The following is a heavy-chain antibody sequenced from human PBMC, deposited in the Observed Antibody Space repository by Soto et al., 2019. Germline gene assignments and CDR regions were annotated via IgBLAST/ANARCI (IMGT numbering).Heavy chain of an antibody. CDR2: INHSGST. Sequence: QVQLQQWGAGLLKPSETLSLTCAVYGGSFSGYYWSWIRQPPGKGLEWIGEINHSGSTNYNQSLKSRVTISVDTSKNQFALKLSSVTAADTAVYYWARESIAVAYWFDPWGQGTLVTVSS. V-gene: IGHV4-34*01. CDR3: ARESIAVAYWFDP. CDR1: GGSFSGYY. J-gene: IGHJ5*02. D-gene: IGHD6-19*01.